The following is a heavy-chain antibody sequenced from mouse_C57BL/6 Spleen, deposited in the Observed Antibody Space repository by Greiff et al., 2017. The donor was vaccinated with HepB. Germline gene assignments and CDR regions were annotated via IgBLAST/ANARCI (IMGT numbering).Heavy chain of an antibody. CDR3: ARDEGDYYGSSYWYFDV. V-gene: IGHV5-4*01. CDR1: GFTFSSYA. J-gene: IGHJ1*03. D-gene: IGHD1-1*01. Sequence: EVHLVESGGGLVKPGGSLKLSCAASGFTFSSYAMSWVRQTPEKRLEWVATISDGGSYTNYPDNVKGRFTISRDNAKNNLYLQMSHLKSEDTAMYYCARDEGDYYGSSYWYFDVWGTGTTVTVSS. CDR2: ISDGGSYT.